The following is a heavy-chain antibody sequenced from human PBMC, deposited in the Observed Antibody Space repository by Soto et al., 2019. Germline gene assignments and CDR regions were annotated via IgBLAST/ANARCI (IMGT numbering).Heavy chain of an antibody. D-gene: IGHD3-10*01. V-gene: IGHV3-21*04. CDR2: ISGSSSYT. J-gene: IGHJ6*02. CDR3: AKSGGLYYYYYYGKDV. Sequence: PGGSLRLSCAASGFTFSNYNMNWVRQAPGKRLEWVSSISGSSSYTYYADSVKGRFTISRDNAKNTLYLQMNTLRAEDTAVYYCAKSGGLYYYYYYGKDVWGQGTTVTVSS. CDR1: GFTFSNYN.